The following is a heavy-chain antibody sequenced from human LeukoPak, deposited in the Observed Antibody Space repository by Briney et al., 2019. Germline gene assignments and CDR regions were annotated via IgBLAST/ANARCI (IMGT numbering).Heavy chain of an antibody. Sequence: SETLSLTCAVYGGSFSGYYWSWTRQPPGKGLEWIGEINRSGSTNYNPSLKSRVTISVDTSKNQFSLKLSSVTAADTAVYYCARGARTYYYDSSGYYNGLDYWGQGTLVTVSS. CDR2: INRSGST. J-gene: IGHJ4*02. V-gene: IGHV4-34*01. D-gene: IGHD3-22*01. CDR1: GGSFSGYY. CDR3: ARGARTYYYDSSGYYNGLDY.